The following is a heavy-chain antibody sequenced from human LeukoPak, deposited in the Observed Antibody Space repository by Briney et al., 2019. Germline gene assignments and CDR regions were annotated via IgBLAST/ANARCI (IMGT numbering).Heavy chain of an antibody. V-gene: IGHV3-23*01. CDR1: GFTFSSYA. D-gene: IGHD1-26*01. J-gene: IGHJ5*02. CDR2: ISGSGANT. CDR3: AKDPFGRATFDP. Sequence: GGSLRLSCAASGFTFSSYAMSWVRQAPGKGLEWVSAISGSGANTYYADSVKGRFTISRDNSKNTLYLQMNSLRAEDTAVYYCAKDPFGRATFDPWGQGTLVTVSS.